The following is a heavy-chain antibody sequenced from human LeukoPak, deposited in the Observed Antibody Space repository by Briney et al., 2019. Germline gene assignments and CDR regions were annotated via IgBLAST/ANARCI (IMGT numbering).Heavy chain of an antibody. CDR1: GASISGYY. J-gene: IGHJ4*02. CDR3: ARVLKAGNSGYYSDY. V-gene: IGHV4-59*01. CDR2: IHFSGST. D-gene: IGHD3-10*01. Sequence: SETLSLTCTVSGASISGYYWSWIRQPPGKGLEWIGYIHFSGSTYYNPSLKSRVTISVDTSKNQFSLKVSSVTATDTALYYCARVLKAGNSGYYSDYWGPGTLVTVSS.